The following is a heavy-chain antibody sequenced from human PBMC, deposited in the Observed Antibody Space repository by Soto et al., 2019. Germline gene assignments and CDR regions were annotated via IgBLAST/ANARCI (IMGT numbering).Heavy chain of an antibody. D-gene: IGHD1-26*01. V-gene: IGHV6-1*01. CDR2: TYYRSRWYS. Sequence: QTLSLTCAISGDSVSSNSAAWNWIRQSPSRGLEWLGRTYYRSRWYSDYAGSLKSRITINPDTSSNQFSLQLHSVTPEDTAVYYCARDRRSGTYNYNWFDPWGQGTLVTVSS. J-gene: IGHJ5*02. CDR3: ARDRRSGTYNYNWFDP. CDR1: GDSVSSNSAA.